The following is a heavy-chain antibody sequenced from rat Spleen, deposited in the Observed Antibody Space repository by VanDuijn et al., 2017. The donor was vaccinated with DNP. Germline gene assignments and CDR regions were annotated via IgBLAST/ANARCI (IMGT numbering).Heavy chain of an antibody. Sequence: EVQLVESGGGLVQPGGSLKLSCAASGFTFSDQYMAWVRQAPTEGLEWVATISYDGSGTYYRDSVKGRFTLSRDNAKSTLYLQMDSLRSEDTATYYCARPDYWGQGVMVTVSS. CDR2: ISYDGSGT. V-gene: IGHV5-7*01. CDR1: GFTFSDQY. J-gene: IGHJ2*01. CDR3: ARPDY.